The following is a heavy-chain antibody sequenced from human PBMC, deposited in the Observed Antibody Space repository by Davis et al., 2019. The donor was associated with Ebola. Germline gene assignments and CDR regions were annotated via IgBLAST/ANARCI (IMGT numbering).Heavy chain of an antibody. D-gene: IGHD3-16*01. V-gene: IGHV4-39*01. Sequence: MPGGSLRLSCTVSGGSISSSSYYWGWIRQPPGKGLEWIGSIYYSGSTYYNPSLKSRVTISVDTSKNQFSLKLSSVTAADTAVYYCTQNGGDYWGQGTLVTVSS. J-gene: IGHJ4*02. CDR2: IYYSGST. CDR3: TQNGGDY. CDR1: GGSISSSSYY.